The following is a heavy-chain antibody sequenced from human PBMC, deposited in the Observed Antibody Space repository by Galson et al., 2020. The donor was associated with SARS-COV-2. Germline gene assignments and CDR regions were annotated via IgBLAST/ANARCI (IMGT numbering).Heavy chain of an antibody. CDR2: IYVSGST. J-gene: IGHJ3*02. CDR3: ARGYSGEIDALDI. CDR1: GGSISSGSYY. V-gene: IGHV4-61*02. Sequence: SETLSLTCTVSGGSISSGSYYWTWIRQPAGKGLEWIGRIYVSGSTNYKPSLKSRVTISADTSKNQFSLKLSSVTAADSAVYYCARGYSGEIDALDIWGQGTMVTVSS. D-gene: IGHD4-17*01.